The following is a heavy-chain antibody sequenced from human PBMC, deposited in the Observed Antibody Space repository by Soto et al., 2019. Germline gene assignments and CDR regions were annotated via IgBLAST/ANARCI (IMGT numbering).Heavy chain of an antibody. Sequence: QVQLVQSGAEVKKPGASVKVSCKASGYTFTSYYMHWVRQAPGQGLEWMGIINPSGGSTSYAQKFQGRVTMTRDTSTSTVYMELSSLRSEDTAVYYWARVDYADQYGYYGMDVWGQGTTVTVSS. CDR1: GYTFTSYY. J-gene: IGHJ6*02. D-gene: IGHD2-2*01. CDR2: INPSGGST. V-gene: IGHV1-46*01. CDR3: ARVDYADQYGYYGMDV.